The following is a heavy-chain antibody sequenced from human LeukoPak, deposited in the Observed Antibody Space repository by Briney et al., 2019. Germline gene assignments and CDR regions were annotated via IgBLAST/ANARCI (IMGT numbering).Heavy chain of an antibody. CDR3: ARGPDHGGSYYHD. J-gene: IGHJ4*02. D-gene: IGHD1-26*01. Sequence: GGSLRLSCAASGFTFSNSWMYWVRQAPGEGLVWVSRINSDGSIKQYADSVKGRFTISRDNAKNTPFLQMNSLRVEDTAVYYCARGPDHGGSYYHDWGQGTPVTVSS. CDR2: INSDGSIK. V-gene: IGHV3-74*01. CDR1: GFTFSNSW.